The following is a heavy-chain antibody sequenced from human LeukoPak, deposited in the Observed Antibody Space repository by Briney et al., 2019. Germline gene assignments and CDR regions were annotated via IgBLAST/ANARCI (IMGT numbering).Heavy chain of an antibody. CDR2: IYHSGST. CDR1: GGSISSGDYY. J-gene: IGHJ3*02. V-gene: IGHV4-30-2*01. D-gene: IGHD3-3*02. CDR3: ARAPSPPYYQFWSGPPGGPFDI. Sequence: SETLSLTCTVSGGSISSGDYYWSWIRQPPGKGLEWIGDIYHSGSTYHNPSLKSRVTISVDRSKNQFSLKVTSVTAADTAVYYCARAPSPPYYQFWSGPPGGPFDIWGQGTMVTVSS.